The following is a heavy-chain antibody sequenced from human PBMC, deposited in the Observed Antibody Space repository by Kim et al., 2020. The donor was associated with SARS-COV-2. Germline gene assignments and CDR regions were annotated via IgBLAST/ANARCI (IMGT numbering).Heavy chain of an antibody. Sequence: PPPKSRDNMSVDTSKNQFSLKLSSVTAADTAVYYCARHASSSWPNWYFDLWGRGTLVTVSS. D-gene: IGHD6-13*01. CDR3: ARHASSSWPNWYFDL. V-gene: IGHV4-4*06. J-gene: IGHJ2*01.